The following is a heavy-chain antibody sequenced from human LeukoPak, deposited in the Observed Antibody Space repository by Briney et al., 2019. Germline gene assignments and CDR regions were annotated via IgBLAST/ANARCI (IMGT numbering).Heavy chain of an antibody. Sequence: ASVKVSYKPSGYTFTSYYMHWVRQAPGQRLEWMGIINPSGGSTSYAQKFQGRVTMTRDTSTSTVYMELSSLRSEDTGVYYCARDQVMTTVTYYYYYGMDVWGQGTTVTVSS. CDR1: GYTFTSYY. CDR2: INPSGGST. J-gene: IGHJ6*02. D-gene: IGHD4-17*01. V-gene: IGHV1-46*01. CDR3: ARDQVMTTVTYYYYYGMDV.